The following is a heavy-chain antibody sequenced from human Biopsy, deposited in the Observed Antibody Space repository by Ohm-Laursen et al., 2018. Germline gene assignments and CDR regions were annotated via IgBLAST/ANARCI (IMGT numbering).Heavy chain of an antibody. CDR3: ARGDYFDSNGYFWFDP. CDR1: GGSISSGGSY. V-gene: IGHV4-31*01. CDR2: ILNSANT. J-gene: IGHJ5*02. Sequence: TLSLTCTVSGGSISSGGSYWSWIRQPPGKGLEWIGYILNSANTYYNPSLKNLITISGDTSKNQFSLKLNSVTAADTAVYYCARGDYFDSNGYFWFDPWGQGTLVTVSS. D-gene: IGHD3-22*01.